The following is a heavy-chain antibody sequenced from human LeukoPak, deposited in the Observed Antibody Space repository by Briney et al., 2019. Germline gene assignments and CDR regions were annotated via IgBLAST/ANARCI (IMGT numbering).Heavy chain of an antibody. CDR2: INHSGST. D-gene: IGHD3-10*01. J-gene: IGHJ5*02. Sequence: SETLSLTCAVYGGSFSGYYWSWIRQPPGKGLEWIGEINHSGSTNYNPSLKSRVTISVDTSKNQFSLKLSSVTAADTAVYYCARGPAPYYYGSWFDPWGQGTLVTVSS. CDR3: ARGPAPYYYGSWFDP. CDR1: GGSFSGYY. V-gene: IGHV4-34*01.